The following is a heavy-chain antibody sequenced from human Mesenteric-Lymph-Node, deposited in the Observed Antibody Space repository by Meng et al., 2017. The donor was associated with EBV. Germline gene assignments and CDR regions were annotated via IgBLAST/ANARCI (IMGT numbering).Heavy chain of an antibody. Sequence: GQVVGGGGGLVQPGGSLRLSCAASGFHFSSYWMHWVRQAPGKGLVWVSRIKSDGSSTNYADSVKGRFTISRDNAKNTLYLQMNSLRAEDMAVYYCVRGGGYYFDYWGQGTLVTVSS. V-gene: IGHV3-74*01. CDR2: IKSDGSST. D-gene: IGHD3-16*01. J-gene: IGHJ4*02. CDR3: VRGGGYYFDY. CDR1: GFHFSSYW.